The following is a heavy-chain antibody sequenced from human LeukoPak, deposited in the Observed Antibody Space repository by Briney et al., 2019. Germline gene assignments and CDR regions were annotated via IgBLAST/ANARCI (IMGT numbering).Heavy chain of an antibody. V-gene: IGHV4-59*01. CDR1: GGSISSYY. CDR2: IYYSGST. Sequence: SXXLSLTCTVSGGSISSYYWSWIRQPPGKGLEWIGYIYYSGSTNYNPSLKSRVTISVDTSKNQFSLKLSSVTAADTAVYYCARRVGARFDYWGQGTLVTVSS. CDR3: ARRVGARFDY. J-gene: IGHJ4*02. D-gene: IGHD1-26*01.